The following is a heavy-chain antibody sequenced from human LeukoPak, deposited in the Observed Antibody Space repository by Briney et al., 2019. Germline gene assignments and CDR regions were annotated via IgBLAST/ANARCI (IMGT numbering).Heavy chain of an antibody. CDR1: GGSFSGHY. CDR2: VNYSGST. CDR3: ARGRGGYYYYGMDV. J-gene: IGHJ6*02. Sequence: PSETLSLTCAVYGGSFSGHYWSWVRQPPGKGLEWIGEVNYSGSTNYKPSLKSRVAMSVDTSKNQFSLRLTSVTAADTAVYYCARGRGGYYYYGMDVWGQGTPVTVSS. D-gene: IGHD2-15*01. V-gene: IGHV4-34*01.